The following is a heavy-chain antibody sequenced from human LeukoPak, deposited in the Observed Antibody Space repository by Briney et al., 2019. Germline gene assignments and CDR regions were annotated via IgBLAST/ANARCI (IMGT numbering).Heavy chain of an antibody. CDR3: AKEPISTYYDFWSGEGGLDY. CDR1: GFTFSSYG. D-gene: IGHD3-3*01. J-gene: IGHJ4*02. Sequence: GGSLRLSCAASGFTFSSYGMHWVRQAPGKGLEWVAFIRYDGSNKYYADSVKGRFTISRDNSKNTLYLQMNSLRAEDTAVYYCAKEPISTYYDFWSGEGGLDYWGQGTPVTVSS. V-gene: IGHV3-30*02. CDR2: IRYDGSNK.